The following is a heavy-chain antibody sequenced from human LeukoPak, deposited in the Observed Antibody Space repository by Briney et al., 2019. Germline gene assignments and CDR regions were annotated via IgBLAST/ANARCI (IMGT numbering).Heavy chain of an antibody. D-gene: IGHD6-19*01. V-gene: IGHV3-23*01. J-gene: IGHJ4*02. CDR2: IIGSGGST. Sequence: GGSLRLSCAASGFTFSSYAVSWVRQAPGKGLERVSTIIGSGGSTNYADSVRGRFTISRDNSKNTLYLQMNSLRAEDTAVYHCAKRSGYSGGWSDYWGQGTLVTVSS. CDR1: GFTFSSYA. CDR3: AKRSGYSGGWSDY.